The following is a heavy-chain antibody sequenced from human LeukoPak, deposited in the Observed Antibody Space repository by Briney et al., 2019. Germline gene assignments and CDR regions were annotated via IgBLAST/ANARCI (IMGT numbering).Heavy chain of an antibody. CDR1: GGSINSGSYY. D-gene: IGHD3/OR15-3a*01. V-gene: IGHV4-61*02. CDR3: ARQTGSGLFILP. CDR2: IYTSGCT. J-gene: IGHJ4*02. Sequence: SQTLSLTCTVSGGSINSGSYYWSWIRQPAGKGLEWIGRIYTSGCTNYNPSLKSRITISVDTSKNQFSLRLTSVTAADTAVYYCARQTGSGLFILPGGQGTLVTVSS.